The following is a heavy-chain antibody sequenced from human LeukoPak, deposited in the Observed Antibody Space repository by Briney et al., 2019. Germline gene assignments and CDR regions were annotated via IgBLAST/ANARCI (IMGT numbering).Heavy chain of an antibody. J-gene: IGHJ5*02. Sequence: SVKVSCKASGGTFSSYAISWVRQAPGQGLEWMGRIIPIFGTANYAQKFQGRVTITTDESTSTAYMELSSLRPEDTAVYYCARSYYYDSSGYPWFDPWGQGTLVTVSS. V-gene: IGHV1-69*05. CDR3: ARSYYYDSSGYPWFDP. CDR1: GGTFSSYA. CDR2: IIPIFGTA. D-gene: IGHD3-22*01.